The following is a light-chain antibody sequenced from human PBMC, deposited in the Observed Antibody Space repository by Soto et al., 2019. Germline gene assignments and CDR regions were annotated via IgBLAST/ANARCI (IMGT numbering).Light chain of an antibody. CDR3: AAWDDSLGAVL. CDR2: SIN. J-gene: IGLJ2*01. Sequence: QSVLTQPPSVSGAPGQTITISCTGSSSNIGNNYVYWYQQLPGAAPKLLIHSINLRPSGVPDRFSGSKSGTSGSLAISGLRSEDEADYYCAAWDDSLGAVLFGGGTKLTVL. CDR1: SSNIGNNY. V-gene: IGLV1-47*02.